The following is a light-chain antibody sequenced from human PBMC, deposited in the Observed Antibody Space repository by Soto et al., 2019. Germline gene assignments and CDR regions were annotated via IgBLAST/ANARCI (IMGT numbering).Light chain of an antibody. Sequence: QSVLTQPPSVSGAPGQRVTIYCTGSSSNIGAGYDVYWYQQLPGTAPKLLIYGNNNRPAGVPDRFSGSKSGTSASLAITGLQAEDEADYYCQSSDSSLRRVFGGGTKLTVL. CDR1: SSNIGAGYD. J-gene: IGLJ2*01. CDR3: QSSDSSLRRV. CDR2: GNN. V-gene: IGLV1-40*01.